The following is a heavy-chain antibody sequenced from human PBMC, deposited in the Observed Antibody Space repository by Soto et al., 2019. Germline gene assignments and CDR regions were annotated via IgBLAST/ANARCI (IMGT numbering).Heavy chain of an antibody. V-gene: IGHV4-30-4*01. J-gene: IGHJ4*02. CDR3: ASYYYDSSGSGN. D-gene: IGHD3-22*01. CDR1: GGSISSGDYY. CDR2: IYYSGST. Sequence: PSETLSLTWTVSGGSISSGDYYWSWIRQPPGKGLEWIGHIYYSGSTYYNPSLKSRVTISVDTSKNQFSLKLSSVTAADTAVYYCASYYYDSSGSGNWGQGTLVTVS.